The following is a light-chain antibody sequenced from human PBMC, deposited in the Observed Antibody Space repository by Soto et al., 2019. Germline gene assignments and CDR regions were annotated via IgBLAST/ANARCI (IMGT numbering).Light chain of an antibody. J-gene: IGLJ1*01. CDR1: SSNIGSNT. V-gene: IGLV1-44*01. CDR2: SNN. Sequence: QSVLTQPPSASGTPGQRVTISCSGSSSNIGSNTVNWYQQLPGTAPKLLIYSNNQRPSGVPDRFSGSKSGTSASLAISGLQSEDEADYYCAAWDDSRGVFGTGTKLTVL. CDR3: AAWDDSRGV.